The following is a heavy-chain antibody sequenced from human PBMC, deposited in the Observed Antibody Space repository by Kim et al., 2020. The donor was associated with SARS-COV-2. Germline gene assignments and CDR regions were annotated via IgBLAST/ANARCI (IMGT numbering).Heavy chain of an antibody. Sequence: SETLSLTCTVSGGSISSSSYYWGWIRQPPGKGLEWIGSIYYSGSTYYNPSLKSRVTISVDTSKNQFSLKLSSVTAADTAVYYCAEDIRRGWFDPWGQGTLVTVSS. CDR2: IYYSGST. J-gene: IGHJ5*02. D-gene: IGHD2-15*01. CDR3: AEDIRRGWFDP. CDR1: GGSISSSSYY. V-gene: IGHV4-39*01.